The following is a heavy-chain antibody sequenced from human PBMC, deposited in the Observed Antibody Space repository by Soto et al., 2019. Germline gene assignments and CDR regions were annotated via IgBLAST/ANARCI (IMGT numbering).Heavy chain of an antibody. CDR3: ARDGGNICSGGSCYFQAPDY. V-gene: IGHV3-23*01. D-gene: IGHD2-15*01. Sequence: EVQLLESGGGSVQPGGSLRLSCSASGFTFSNYVMSWVRQAPGKGLEWVASISGSGRSTNYADSVKGRFTISRDNSKNTLAVQMSSLRAEDTAVYYCARDGGNICSGGSCYFQAPDYWGQGTLVTVSP. CDR2: ISGSGRST. J-gene: IGHJ4*02. CDR1: GFTFSNYV.